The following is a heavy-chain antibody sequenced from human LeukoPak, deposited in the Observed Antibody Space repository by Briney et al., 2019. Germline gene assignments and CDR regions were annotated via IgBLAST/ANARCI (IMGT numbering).Heavy chain of an antibody. V-gene: IGHV1-8*01. D-gene: IGHD3-22*01. CDR1: GYTFTSHD. CDR3: AMYHYDSSGSYVGAFDI. J-gene: IGHJ3*02. CDR2: MNPNSGHT. Sequence: ASVKVSCKASGYTFTSHDVNWLRQATGQGLEWLGWMNPNSGHTGFAQKFQGRVTMTRDTSISTAYMELSSLRSEDTAMYYCAMYHYDSSGSYVGAFDIWGQGTMVTVSS.